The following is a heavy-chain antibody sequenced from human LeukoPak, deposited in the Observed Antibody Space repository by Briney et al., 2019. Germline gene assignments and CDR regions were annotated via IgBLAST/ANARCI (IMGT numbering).Heavy chain of an antibody. CDR2: IYYSGST. CDR1: GGSISSGGYY. V-gene: IGHV4-31*03. CDR3: ARFSFVVVVAATGFDY. Sequence: PSETLSLTCTVSGGSISSGGYYWSWIRQHPGKGLEWIGYIYYSGSTYYNPSLKGRVTISVDTSKNQFSLKLSSVTAADTAVYYCARFSFVVVVAATGFDYWGQGTLVTVSS. J-gene: IGHJ4*02. D-gene: IGHD2-15*01.